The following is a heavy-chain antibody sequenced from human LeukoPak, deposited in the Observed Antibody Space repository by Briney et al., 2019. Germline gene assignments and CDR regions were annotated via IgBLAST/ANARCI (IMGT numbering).Heavy chain of an antibody. D-gene: IGHD6-13*01. CDR3: ARVLAAAGTVDY. J-gene: IGHJ4*02. CDR1: GGSISSGGYY. Sequence: SETLSLTCTVSGGSISSGGYYWSWIRQHPGKGLEWIGYIYYSGSTYYNPSLKSRATISVDTSKNQFSLKLSSVTAADTAVYYCARVLAAAGTVDYWGQGTLVTVSS. CDR2: IYYSGST. V-gene: IGHV4-31*03.